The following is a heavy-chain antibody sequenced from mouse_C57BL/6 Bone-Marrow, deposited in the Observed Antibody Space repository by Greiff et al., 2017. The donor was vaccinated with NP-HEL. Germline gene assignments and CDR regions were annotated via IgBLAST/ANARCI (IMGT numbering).Heavy chain of an antibody. CDR2: ISSGGSYT. CDR3: ARQGYYDYDDYAMDY. D-gene: IGHD2-4*01. V-gene: IGHV5-6*01. CDR1: GFTFSSYG. J-gene: IGHJ4*01. Sequence: EVNVVESGGDLVKPGGSLKLSCAASGFTFSSYGMSWVRQTPDKRLEWVATISSGGSYTYYPDSVKGRFTISRDNAKNTLYLQMSSLKSEDTAMYYCARQGYYDYDDYAMDYWGQGTSVTVSS.